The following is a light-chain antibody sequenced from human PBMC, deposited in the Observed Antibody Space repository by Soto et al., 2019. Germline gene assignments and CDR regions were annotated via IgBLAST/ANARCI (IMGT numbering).Light chain of an antibody. Sequence: EILFTQSPGTLSLSPGERATLSCRARQSVSSSYLAWYQQKPGQAPRLIIYGASSRATGIPDRFSGSGSGTDFTLTISRLEPEDFALYYCQQYGSSPRITFGQGTRLEIK. CDR3: QQYGSSPRIT. V-gene: IGKV3-20*01. CDR2: GAS. CDR1: QSVSSSY. J-gene: IGKJ5*01.